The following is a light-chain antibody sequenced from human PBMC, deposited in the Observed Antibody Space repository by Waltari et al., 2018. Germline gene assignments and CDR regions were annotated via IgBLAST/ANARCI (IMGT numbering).Light chain of an antibody. CDR3: QQSYTMPMYT. J-gene: IGKJ2*01. CDR1: QDISNN. V-gene: IGKV1-39*01. Sequence: CRASQDISNNLNWYQQKPGKAPDLLIFAVFTVQSGVPSRFSGSGSGTEFTLTISSLQPEDSATYYCQQSYTMPMYTFGQGTKLEIK. CDR2: AVF.